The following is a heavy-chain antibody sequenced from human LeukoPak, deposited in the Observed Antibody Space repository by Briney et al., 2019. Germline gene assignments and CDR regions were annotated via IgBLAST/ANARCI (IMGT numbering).Heavy chain of an antibody. V-gene: IGHV1-69*13. J-gene: IGHJ4*02. Sequence: ASVKVSCKASGGTFSSYAISWVRQAPGQGLEWMGGIIPIFGTANYAQKFQGRVTITADESTSTAYMELSSLRSEDTAVYYCASGYCSSTSCFWGDWGQGTLVTVSS. D-gene: IGHD2-2*01. CDR2: IIPIFGTA. CDR3: ASGYCSSTSCFWGD. CDR1: GGTFSSYA.